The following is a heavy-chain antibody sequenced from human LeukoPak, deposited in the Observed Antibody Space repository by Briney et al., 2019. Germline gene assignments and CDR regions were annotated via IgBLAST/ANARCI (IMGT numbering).Heavy chain of an antibody. CDR1: QFGFSSYW. V-gene: IGHV3-7*04. CDR3: ARDAGGWGYYFDY. D-gene: IGHD6-19*01. CDR2: IKRDGSEK. Sequence: GGSLRLSCAASQFGFSSYWMSWVRQAPGKGLEWVANIKRDGSEKYYVDSVKGRFTISRDNAKNSLYLQMNSLRAEDTAVYYCARDAGGWGYYFDYWGQGTLVTVSS. J-gene: IGHJ4*02.